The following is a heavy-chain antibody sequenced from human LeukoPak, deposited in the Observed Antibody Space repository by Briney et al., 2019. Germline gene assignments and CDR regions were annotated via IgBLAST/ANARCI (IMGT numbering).Heavy chain of an antibody. CDR3: ASTPPILYYGMDV. V-gene: IGHV4-4*02. CDR2: IYHSGST. CDR1: GGSISSSNW. Sequence: SETLSLTCAVSGGSISSSNWWSWVRQPPGKGLEWIGEIYHSGSTNYNPSLKSRVTISVDKSKNQFSLKLSSVTAADTAVYYCASTPPILYYGMDVWGQGTTVTVSS. J-gene: IGHJ6*02.